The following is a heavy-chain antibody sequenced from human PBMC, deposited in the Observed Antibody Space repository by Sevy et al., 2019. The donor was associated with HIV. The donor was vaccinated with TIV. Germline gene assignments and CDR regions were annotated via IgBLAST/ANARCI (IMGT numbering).Heavy chain of an antibody. V-gene: IGHV1-24*01. J-gene: IGHJ4*02. CDR1: GRTLTQLS. CDR3: ATTKDYYESSGYPFDY. D-gene: IGHD5-12*01. CDR2: FDPEDDEK. Sequence: ASVKVSCKVSGRTLTQLSIHWVRQAPGKGLEWMGTFDPEDDEKIYAQKFQGRVTMTEDTSTDTAYMELSRLRSEDTAVCYCATTKDYYESSGYPFDYWGQGTLVTVSS.